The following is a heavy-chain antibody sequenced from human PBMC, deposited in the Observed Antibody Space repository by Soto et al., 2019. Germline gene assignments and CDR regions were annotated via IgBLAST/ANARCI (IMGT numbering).Heavy chain of an antibody. J-gene: IGHJ6*02. Sequence: SETLSLTCTVSGGSVSSGSYYWSWIRQPPGKGLEWIAYIYYDGSTNYNPSLESRVTISVDTSKNQFFLKLRSVTAADTAVYYCARDASASYYYYYGMDVWGQGTTVTAP. D-gene: IGHD2-21*01. CDR1: GGSVSSGSYY. CDR3: ARDASASYYYYYGMDV. V-gene: IGHV4-61*01. CDR2: IYYDGST.